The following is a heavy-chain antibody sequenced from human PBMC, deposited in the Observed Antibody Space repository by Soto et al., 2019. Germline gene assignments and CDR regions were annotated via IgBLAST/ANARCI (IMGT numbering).Heavy chain of an antibody. D-gene: IGHD3-3*01. J-gene: IGHJ3*02. CDR1: GFTFSSYA. CDR2: ISYDGSNK. Sequence: QVQLVESGGGVVQPGRSLRLSCAASGFTFSSYAMHWVRQAPGKGLEWVAVISYDGSNKYYADSVKGRFTISRDNSKNTLYLQMNSLRAEDTAVYYCARDLSRSGYYTSSFDIWGRGTMVTVSS. V-gene: IGHV3-30-3*01. CDR3: ARDLSRSGYYTSSFDI.